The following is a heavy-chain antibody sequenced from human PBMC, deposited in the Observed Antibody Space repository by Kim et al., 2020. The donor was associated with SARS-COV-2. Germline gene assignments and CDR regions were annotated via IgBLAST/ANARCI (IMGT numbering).Heavy chain of an antibody. J-gene: IGHJ4*02. V-gene: IGHV1-69*01. D-gene: IGHD6-19*01. CDR3: AFRIAVAGVYYFDY. Sequence: AQKFQGRVTITADESTSTAYMELSSLGSEDTAVYYCAFRIAVAGVYYFDYWGQGTLVTVSS.